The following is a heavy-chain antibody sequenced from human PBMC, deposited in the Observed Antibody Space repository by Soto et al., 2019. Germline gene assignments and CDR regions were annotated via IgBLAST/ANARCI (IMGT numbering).Heavy chain of an antibody. CDR3: ARDPGYRFGNT. V-gene: IGHV1-3*01. Sequence: GASVKVSCKASGYTITSYAMFWVRQAPGQRLEWMGWINAGNGNTKYSQKFQGRVTITRDTSASTAYMELSSLRSEDTAVYYCARDPGYRFGNTWGQGTLVTVSS. CDR2: INAGNGNT. CDR1: GYTITSYA. D-gene: IGHD5-18*01. J-gene: IGHJ5*02.